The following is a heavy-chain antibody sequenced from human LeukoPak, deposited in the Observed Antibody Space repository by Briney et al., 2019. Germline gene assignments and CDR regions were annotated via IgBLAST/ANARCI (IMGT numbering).Heavy chain of an antibody. Sequence: GGSLRLSCAASGFTFSTYSMHWVRQAPGKGLEYVSGISSNGGSTYYANSVKGRFTISRDNSKNTLYLQMGSLRAEDMAVYYCARDSTPVGANPLDIWGQGTMVTVSS. CDR3: ARDSTPVGANPLDI. CDR1: GFTFSTYS. J-gene: IGHJ3*02. D-gene: IGHD1-26*01. CDR2: ISSNGGST. V-gene: IGHV3-64*01.